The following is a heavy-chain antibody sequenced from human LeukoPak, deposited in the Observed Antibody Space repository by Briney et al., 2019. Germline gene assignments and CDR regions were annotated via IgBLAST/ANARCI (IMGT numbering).Heavy chain of an antibody. CDR2: IKQDGSEK. CDR3: ARLPVDATYYYYYGMDV. V-gene: IGHV3-7*01. Sequence: GGSLRLSCAASGFTFSSYWMSWVRQAPGKGLEWVANIKQDGSEKYYVDSVKSRFTISRDNAKNSLYLQMNSLRAEDTAVYYCARLPVDATYYYYYGMDVWGQGTTVTVSS. D-gene: IGHD2-15*01. CDR1: GFTFSSYW. J-gene: IGHJ6*02.